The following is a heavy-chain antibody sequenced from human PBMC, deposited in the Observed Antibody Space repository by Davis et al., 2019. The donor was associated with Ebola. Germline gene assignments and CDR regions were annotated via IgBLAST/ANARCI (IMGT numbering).Heavy chain of an antibody. CDR2: INPSGGST. V-gene: IGHV1-46*01. CDR1: GYTFTSYY. Sequence: ASVKVSCKASGYTFTSYYMHWVRQAPGQGLEWMGIINPSGGSTSYAQKFQGRVTMTRDTSTSTAYMELSSLRSEDTAVYYCAREPEYYDFWSGYYNYYYYGMDVWGQGTTVTVSS. J-gene: IGHJ6*02. CDR3: AREPEYYDFWSGYYNYYYYGMDV. D-gene: IGHD3-3*01.